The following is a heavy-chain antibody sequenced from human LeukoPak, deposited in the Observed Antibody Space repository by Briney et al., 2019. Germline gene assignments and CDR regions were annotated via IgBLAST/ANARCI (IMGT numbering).Heavy chain of an antibody. CDR3: ARGRGSGHKENWFDP. J-gene: IGHJ5*02. CDR2: MNPNSGNT. D-gene: IGHD6-19*01. V-gene: IGHV1-8*01. CDR1: GYAFTTYD. Sequence: ASVKVSCKAPGYAFTTYDINWVRQATGQGPEWMGWMNPNSGNTGYTQSFQGRVTMTRNTSMSTAYMELSSLKSEDTAVYYCARGRGSGHKENWFDPWGQGTLVTVPS.